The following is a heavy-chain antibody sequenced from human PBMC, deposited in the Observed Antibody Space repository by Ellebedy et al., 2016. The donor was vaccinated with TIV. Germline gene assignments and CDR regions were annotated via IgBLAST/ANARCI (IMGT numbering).Heavy chain of an antibody. CDR1: GFTFSSHW. V-gene: IGHV3-30*03. CDR3: ARDLTQYASGAGLSDS. D-gene: IGHD2-2*01. Sequence: PGGSLRLSCAASGFTFSSHWMHWVRQSPRKGLEWVAIVSFDIDKKFYTDSVKGRFTISRDKSKNTLYLDMNSLGVDDTAVYYCARDLTQYASGAGLSDSWGQGTLVTVSS. CDR2: VSFDIDKK. J-gene: IGHJ4*02.